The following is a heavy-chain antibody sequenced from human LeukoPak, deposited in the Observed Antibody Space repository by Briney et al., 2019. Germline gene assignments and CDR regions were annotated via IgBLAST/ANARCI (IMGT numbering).Heavy chain of an antibody. CDR2: TYYRSKWYN. Sequence: SQTLSLTCAISGDSVSSNSAAWNWIRQSPSRGLEWLGRTYYRSKWYNDYAVSVKSRITINPDTSKNQFSLQLNSVTPEDTAVYYCAKEGRGIVAAGFYYNYGMDVWGQGTTVTVSS. J-gene: IGHJ6*02. CDR3: AKEGRGIVAAGFYYNYGMDV. D-gene: IGHD6-13*01. V-gene: IGHV6-1*01. CDR1: GDSVSSNSAA.